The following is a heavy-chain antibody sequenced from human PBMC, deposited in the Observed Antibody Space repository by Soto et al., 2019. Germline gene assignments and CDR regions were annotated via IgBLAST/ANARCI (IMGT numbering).Heavy chain of an antibody. CDR2: IYPGDSDT. Sequence: GEALKISCKGSGYSFTSYWIGCVRQMPGEGLEWMGIIYPGDSDTRYSPSFQGQVTISADKSISTAYLQWSSLKASDTAIYYCARTSTNWFDPWGQGTLVTVSS. J-gene: IGHJ5*02. D-gene: IGHD4-17*01. CDR1: GYSFTSYW. CDR3: ARTSTNWFDP. V-gene: IGHV5-51*01.